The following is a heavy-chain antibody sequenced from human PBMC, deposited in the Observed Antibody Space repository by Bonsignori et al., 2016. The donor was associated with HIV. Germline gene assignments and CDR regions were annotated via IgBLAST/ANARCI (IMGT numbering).Heavy chain of an antibody. CDR2: IYSDGTTT. Sequence: WIRQPPGKGLVWVSRIYSDGTTTTYADSVKGRFTISRDNAKNTLYLQVNSLRAEDTAVYYCARAGRWSTDPFDYWGQGTLVTVSS. CDR3: ARAGRWSTDPFDY. D-gene: IGHD3-10*01. V-gene: IGHV3-74*01. J-gene: IGHJ4*02.